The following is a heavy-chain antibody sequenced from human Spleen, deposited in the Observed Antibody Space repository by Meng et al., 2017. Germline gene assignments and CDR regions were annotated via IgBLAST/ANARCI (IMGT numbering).Heavy chain of an antibody. Sequence: EVQLVESGGGLVKPGGSLRRSWAASGFTFSTYSMNWVRQAPGKGLEWVSSISSVSDYIYYADSVKGRFTISRDNAKNSLYLQMNSLRAEDTAVYYCARGTRDGYSTNWFDPWGQGTLVTVSS. CDR1: GFTFSTYS. D-gene: IGHD5-24*01. CDR3: ARGTRDGYSTNWFDP. CDR2: ISSVSDYI. V-gene: IGHV3-21*01. J-gene: IGHJ5*02.